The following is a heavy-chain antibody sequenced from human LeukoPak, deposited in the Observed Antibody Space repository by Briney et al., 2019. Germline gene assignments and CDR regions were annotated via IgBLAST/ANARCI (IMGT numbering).Heavy chain of an antibody. CDR2: ISSDESAT. Sequence: GGSLRLSCAASGFTFSSYAMHWVRQAPGKGPEWVAIISSDESATYYADSVKGRFTISRDNSKSTLYLQMNSLRAEDTAVYYCARAPHGGNSFWGQGTLVTVSS. J-gene: IGHJ4*02. CDR1: GFTFSSYA. V-gene: IGHV3-30*04. D-gene: IGHD4-23*01. CDR3: ARAPHGGNSF.